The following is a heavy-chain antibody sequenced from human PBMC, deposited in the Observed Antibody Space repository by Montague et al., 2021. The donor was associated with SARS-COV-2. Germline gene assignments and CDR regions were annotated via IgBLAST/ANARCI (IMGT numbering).Heavy chain of an antibody. Sequence: SETLSLTCAVYGGSFSGYYWSWIRQPPGKGREWMGEINHSGSTKYKSSLKSRVTISADTSKKRCSLKMSFVTAADTAVYYCARGSVFRYYDFLTGTRSYFDYWGQGTLVTVSS. CDR2: INHSGST. D-gene: IGHD3-9*01. V-gene: IGHV4-34*01. CDR1: GGSFSGYY. CDR3: ARGSVFRYYDFLTGTRSYFDY. J-gene: IGHJ4*02.